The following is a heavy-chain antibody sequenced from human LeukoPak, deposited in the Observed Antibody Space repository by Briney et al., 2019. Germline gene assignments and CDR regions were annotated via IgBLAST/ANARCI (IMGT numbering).Heavy chain of an antibody. J-gene: IGHJ4*02. V-gene: IGHV3-30-3*01. Sequence: GGSLRLSCAASGFTFSSYAMHWVRQAPGKGLEWVAVISYDGSNKYYADSVKGRFTISRDNSKSTLYLQMNSLRAEDTALYYCARDLTYGSGSALGYWGQGTLVTVSS. D-gene: IGHD3-10*01. CDR2: ISYDGSNK. CDR1: GFTFSSYA. CDR3: ARDLTYGSGSALGY.